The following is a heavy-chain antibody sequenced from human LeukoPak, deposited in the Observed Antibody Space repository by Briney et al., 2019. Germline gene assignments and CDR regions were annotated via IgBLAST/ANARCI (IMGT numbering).Heavy chain of an antibody. D-gene: IGHD2-2*01. CDR1: GFTFSSYS. V-gene: IGHV3-48*01. CDR2: ITSSSSTI. CDR3: ARGAPRAYCSTTSCWGAFDI. J-gene: IGHJ3*02. Sequence: GGSLRLSCAASGFTFSSYSMNWVRQAPGKGLEGVSYITSSSSTIYYADSVKGRFTISRDNAKNSLYLQMNGLRGEDTAVYYCARGAPRAYCSTTSCWGAFDIWGQGTMVTVSS.